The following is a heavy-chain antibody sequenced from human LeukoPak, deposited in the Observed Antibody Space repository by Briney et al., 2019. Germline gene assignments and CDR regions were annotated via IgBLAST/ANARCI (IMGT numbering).Heavy chain of an antibody. V-gene: IGHV4-34*01. CDR3: ARPPGISTSFWD. J-gene: IGHJ4*02. CDR2: IDLRGRT. D-gene: IGHD2-2*01. Sequence: SETLSLTCAVYGGSLDNYYWSWIRQAPGRGLEWVGEIDLRGRTIYNPSLKNRLTIFVETSKNQFSLKLSSVTAADTAVYYCARPPGISTSFWDWGQGTLVTVSS. CDR1: GGSLDNYY.